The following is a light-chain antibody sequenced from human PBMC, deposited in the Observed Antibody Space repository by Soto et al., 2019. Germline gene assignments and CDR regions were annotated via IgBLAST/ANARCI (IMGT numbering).Light chain of an antibody. CDR3: QQYNKWYT. CDR1: QSVSNN. J-gene: IGKJ2*01. CDR2: GAS. Sequence: EVVLTQSPVTLSVSPGERATLSCRASQSVSNNLAWYHQKPDQAPRLLIYGASTRATGIPARFSGSGSGKEFTLTIRSLQSEDFAVYYCQQYNKWYTFGQGTKLEIK. V-gene: IGKV3-15*01.